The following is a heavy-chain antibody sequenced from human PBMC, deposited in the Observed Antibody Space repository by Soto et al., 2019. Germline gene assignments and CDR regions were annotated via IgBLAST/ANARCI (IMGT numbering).Heavy chain of an antibody. V-gene: IGHV3-33*01. CDR3: ARVIRDGYNPVSDY. Sequence: GGPLRLSCAASGFTFSSYGMHWVRQAPGKGLEWVAVIWYDGSNKYYADYVKGRITISRDNSKNTLYRQINSLRAEDTAVFYCARVIRDGYNPVSDYWGQGTLVTVSS. D-gene: IGHD5-12*01. CDR1: GFTFSSYG. CDR2: IWYDGSNK. J-gene: IGHJ4*02.